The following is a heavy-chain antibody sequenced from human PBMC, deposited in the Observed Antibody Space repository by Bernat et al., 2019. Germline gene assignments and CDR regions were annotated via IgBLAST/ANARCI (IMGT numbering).Heavy chain of an antibody. D-gene: IGHD6-13*01. CDR2: INSDGSST. CDR1: GFTFSSYW. CDR3: ARDYGQYSSSWYGVDNWFDP. Sequence: EVQLVESGGGLVQPGGSLRLSCAASGFTFSSYWMHWVRQAPGKGLVWVSRINSDGSSTSYADCVKGRFTISRDNAKNTLYLQMNSLRGEDTAVYYGARDYGQYSSSWYGVDNWFDPWGKGTLVTVSS. J-gene: IGHJ5*02. V-gene: IGHV3-74*01.